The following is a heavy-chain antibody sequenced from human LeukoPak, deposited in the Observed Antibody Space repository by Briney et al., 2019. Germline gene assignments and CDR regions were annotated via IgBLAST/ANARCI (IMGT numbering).Heavy chain of an antibody. CDR1: GFTFSSYG. CDR2: IWYDGSNK. D-gene: IGHD2-21*02. Sequence: GRSLRLSCAASGFTFSSYGMQWVRQAPGKGLEWVAVIWYDGSNKYYAHSVKSRFTIYRDNSKNPLYLQMNTLRDEDTAVYYCAKDSKVTAFYDCGQGTQVTVSS. V-gene: IGHV3-33*06. J-gene: IGHJ4*02. CDR3: AKDSKVTAFYD.